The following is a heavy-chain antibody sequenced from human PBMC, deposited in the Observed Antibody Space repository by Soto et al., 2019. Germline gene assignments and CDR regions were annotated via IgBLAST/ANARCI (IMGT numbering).Heavy chain of an antibody. Sequence: GGSLRLSCAASGFTFSSYSMNWVRQAPGKGLEWVSYISSSSSTIYYADSVKGRFTISRDNAKNSLYLQMNSLRAEDTAVYYCARDPVLGYYYYYMDVWGKGTTVTVSS. CDR2: ISSSSSTI. CDR1: GFTFSSYS. V-gene: IGHV3-48*01. D-gene: IGHD3-16*01. CDR3: ARDPVLGYYYYYMDV. J-gene: IGHJ6*03.